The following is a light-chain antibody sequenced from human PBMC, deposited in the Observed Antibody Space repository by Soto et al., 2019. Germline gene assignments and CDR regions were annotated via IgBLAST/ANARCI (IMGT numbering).Light chain of an antibody. J-gene: IGLJ1*01. CDR1: SSDVGGYIY. V-gene: IGLV2-14*01. CDR3: NSYTSKSTGV. Sequence: QSALTQPASVSGSPGQSITISCTGTSSDVGGYIYVSWYQQHPGKAPKLIIYEVSNRPSGVSNRFPGSKSGNTASLTISGLQAEDEADYYCNSYTSKSTGVFGTGTKLTVL. CDR2: EVS.